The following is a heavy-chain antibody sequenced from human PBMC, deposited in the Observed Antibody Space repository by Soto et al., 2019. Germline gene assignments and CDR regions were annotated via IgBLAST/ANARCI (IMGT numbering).Heavy chain of an antibody. D-gene: IGHD4-4*01. Sequence: PGGSLRLSCAASGFTVSSNYMSWVRQAPGKGLEWVSVIYSSGRTYYADSVKGRFTISRDNFKNAVDFQMNSLRAEDTAVYYCATRHYTVYYGMDVWGQGTTVTVSS. CDR2: IYSSGRT. V-gene: IGHV3-53*01. CDR1: GFTVSSNY. CDR3: ATRHYTVYYGMDV. J-gene: IGHJ6*02.